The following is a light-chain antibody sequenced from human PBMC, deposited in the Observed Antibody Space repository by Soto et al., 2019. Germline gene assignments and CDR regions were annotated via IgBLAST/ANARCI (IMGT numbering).Light chain of an antibody. CDR1: SGHSSYA. Sequence: VLTQSPSASASLGASVKLTCTLSSGHSSYAIAWHQQQPEKGPRYLMKLNSAGSHSKGDGIPDRFSGSSSGAERYLSISSLQSEDEADYYCQTWGTGIWVFGGGTKLTVL. V-gene: IGLV4-69*01. CDR2: LNSAGSH. J-gene: IGLJ3*02. CDR3: QTWGTGIWV.